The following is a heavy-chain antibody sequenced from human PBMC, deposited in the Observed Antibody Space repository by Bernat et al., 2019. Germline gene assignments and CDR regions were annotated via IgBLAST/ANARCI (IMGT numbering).Heavy chain of an antibody. CDR3: AKAQRLLVYNWFDP. D-gene: IGHD2-15*01. Sequence: QVQLVESGGGVVQPGRSLRLSCAASGFTFSSYAMHWVRQAPGKGLEWVAVISYDGSNKYYADSVKGRFTISRDNSKNTLYLQMNSLRAEDTAVYYCAKAQRLLVYNWFDPWGQGTLVTGSS. CDR2: ISYDGSNK. CDR1: GFTFSSYA. J-gene: IGHJ5*02. V-gene: IGHV3-30-3*01.